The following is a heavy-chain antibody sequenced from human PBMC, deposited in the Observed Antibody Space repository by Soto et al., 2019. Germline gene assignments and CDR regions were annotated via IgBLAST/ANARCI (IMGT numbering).Heavy chain of an antibody. D-gene: IGHD3-16*01. V-gene: IGHV3-74*01. CDR1: GFTFSTSW. J-gene: IGHJ4*02. Sequence: EVQLVESGGGLVQPGGSLRLSCAASGFTFSTSWLHWVRQAPGEGLVWVSRIFGDGSSTSYADSVKGRFTISRDSAKNTLYLQMNSLRAEDTAVYYCARELGLRGASWGQGTLVTVSS. CDR2: IFGDGSST. CDR3: ARELGLRGAS.